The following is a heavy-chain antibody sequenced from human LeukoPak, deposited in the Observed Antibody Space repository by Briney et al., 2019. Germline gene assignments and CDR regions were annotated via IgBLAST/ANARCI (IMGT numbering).Heavy chain of an antibody. CDR1: GFTFSSYA. J-gene: IGHJ6*03. V-gene: IGHV3-30*01. Sequence: GGSLRLSCAASGFTFSSYAMHWVRQAPGKGLEWVAVISYDGSNKYYADSVKGRFTISRDNSKNTLYLQMNSLRAEGTAVYYCASLAAAGFYYYYYMDVWGKGTTVTVSS. CDR2: ISYDGSNK. D-gene: IGHD6-13*01. CDR3: ASLAAAGFYYYYYMDV.